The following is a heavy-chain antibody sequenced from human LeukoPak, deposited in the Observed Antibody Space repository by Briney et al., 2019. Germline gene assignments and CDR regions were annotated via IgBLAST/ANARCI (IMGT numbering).Heavy chain of an antibody. Sequence: LSQTLSLTCAISGDSVSSTSAAWNWIRQSPSRGLEWLGRTYYRSEWCNDYAASVKSRITVDPDTSKNQFSLHLNSVTPEDTAVYYCARGGFWLDSWGQGSLVIVSS. CDR1: GDSVSSTSAA. CDR2: TYYRSEWCN. J-gene: IGHJ5*01. D-gene: IGHD3-16*01. V-gene: IGHV6-1*01. CDR3: ARGGFWLDS.